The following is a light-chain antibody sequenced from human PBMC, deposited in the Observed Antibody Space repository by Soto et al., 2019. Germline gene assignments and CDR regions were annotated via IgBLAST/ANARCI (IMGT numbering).Light chain of an antibody. J-gene: IGLJ3*02. CDR2: EVS. Sequence: QSALTQPASVSGSPGQSITISCTGTSSDVGGYNYVSWYQQHPGKAPKLMIYEVSNRPSGVSNRFSGSKSGNTASLTISGLQAXDXADYYCSSYTSSSTRVFGGGTKVTVX. CDR3: SSYTSSSTRV. CDR1: SSDVGGYNY. V-gene: IGLV2-14*01.